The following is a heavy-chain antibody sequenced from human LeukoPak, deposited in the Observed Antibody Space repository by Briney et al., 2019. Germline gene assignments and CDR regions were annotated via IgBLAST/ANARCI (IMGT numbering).Heavy chain of an antibody. V-gene: IGHV3-30*18. CDR1: GFTFSSYG. Sequence: GGSLRLSCAASGFTFSSYGMHWVRQAPGKGLEWVAVISDDGSTKYYSDSVKGRFTVSRDNSKDTLYLQMNSLTTEDTAVYYCAKDRYYAIRGRLAPWGQGTLVTVSS. CDR3: AKDRYYAIRGRLAP. D-gene: IGHD2-21*01. CDR2: ISDDGSTK. J-gene: IGHJ5*02.